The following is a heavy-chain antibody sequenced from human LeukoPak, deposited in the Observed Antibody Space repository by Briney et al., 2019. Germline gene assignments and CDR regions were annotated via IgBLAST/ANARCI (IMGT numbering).Heavy chain of an antibody. V-gene: IGHV4-59*01. CDR1: GGSISTYY. Sequence: SETLSLTCTVSGGSISTYYWNWIRQPPGTGLEWIGYIYYSGSTNYNPSLKSRVTISVDTSRNQFSLRVSSVTAADTAVYYCARSRGYTYGFDYWGQGTLVTVSS. D-gene: IGHD5-18*01. CDR2: IYYSGST. CDR3: ARSRGYTYGFDY. J-gene: IGHJ4*02.